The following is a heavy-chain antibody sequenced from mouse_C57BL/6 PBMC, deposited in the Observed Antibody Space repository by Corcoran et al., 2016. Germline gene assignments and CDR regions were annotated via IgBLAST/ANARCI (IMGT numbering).Heavy chain of an antibody. Sequence: QVQLKQSGAELVRPGASVKLSCKASGYTFPDYYINWVKQRPGQGLEWIARIYPGSGNTYYNEKFKGKATLTAEKSSSTAYMQLSSLTSEDSAVYFCAREDYSIPFAYWGQGTLVTVSA. J-gene: IGHJ3*01. CDR2: IYPGSGNT. V-gene: IGHV1-76*01. CDR3: AREDYSIPFAY. CDR1: GYTFPDYY. D-gene: IGHD2-5*01.